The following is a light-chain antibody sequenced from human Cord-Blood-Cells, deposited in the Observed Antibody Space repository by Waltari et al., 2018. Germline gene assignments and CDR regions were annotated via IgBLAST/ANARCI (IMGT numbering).Light chain of an antibody. J-gene: IGLJ1*01. Sequence: QSALTQPRSVSGSPGQSVTIPCTGTSSDVGGSNYVSLYLQHPGKAPKLMIYDVSKRPSGVPDRFSGSKSGNTASLTISGLQAEDEADYYCCSYAGSYVFGTGTKVTVL. CDR1: SSDVGGSNY. CDR3: CSYAGSYV. V-gene: IGLV2-11*01. CDR2: DVS.